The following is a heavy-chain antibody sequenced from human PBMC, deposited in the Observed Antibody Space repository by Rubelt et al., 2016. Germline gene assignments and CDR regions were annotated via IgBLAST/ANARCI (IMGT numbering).Heavy chain of an antibody. D-gene: IGHD3-22*01. J-gene: IGHJ4*02. CDR3: ARFAIGGHSSGYLFDY. CDR1: GYTFTGYY. Sequence: QVQLVQSGAEVKKPGASVKVSCKASGYTFTGYYMHWVRQAPGQGLEWMGWINPNSGGTNYAQTFQVRVTMTRDTSVSTAYMELGRLRSDETAVYYCARFAIGGHSSGYLFDYWGQGTLVTVSS. V-gene: IGHV1-2*02. CDR2: INPNSGGT.